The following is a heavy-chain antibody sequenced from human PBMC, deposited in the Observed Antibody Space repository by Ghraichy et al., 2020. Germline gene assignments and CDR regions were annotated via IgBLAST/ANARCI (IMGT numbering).Heavy chain of an antibody. Sequence: GGSLRLSCAASGFTFDDYAMHWVRHAPGKGLEWVSLISGDGGSTYYADSVKGRFTISRDNSKNSLYLQMNSLRTEDTALYYCAKDTSMGMGGYDYVGGTDYGGQGTLVTVSS. CDR3: AKDTSMGMGGYDYVGGTDY. CDR2: ISGDGGST. V-gene: IGHV3-43*02. CDR1: GFTFDDYA. J-gene: IGHJ4*02. D-gene: IGHD5-12*01.